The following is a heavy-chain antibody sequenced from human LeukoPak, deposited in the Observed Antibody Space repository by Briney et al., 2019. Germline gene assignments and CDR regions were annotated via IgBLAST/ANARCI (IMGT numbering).Heavy chain of an antibody. CDR1: GFTFSNYN. CDR2: ISGSGANT. D-gene: IGHD3-9*01. V-gene: IGHV3-23*01. CDR3: VKQTHFDPTHALSYIDF. Sequence: GGSLRLSCAASGFTFSNYNMSWVRQAPGKGLEWVSAISGSGANTYYADSVKGRFTISRDNSRNTLYLQMDRLRAEDTAVYYCVKQTHFDPTHALSYIDFWGQGSQVSVSS. J-gene: IGHJ4*02.